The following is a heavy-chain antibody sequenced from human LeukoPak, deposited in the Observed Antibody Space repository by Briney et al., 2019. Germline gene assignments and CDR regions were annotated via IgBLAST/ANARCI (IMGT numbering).Heavy chain of an antibody. D-gene: IGHD3-10*01. CDR2: IYYSGST. CDR1: GGSISSYY. CDR3: ARHSPSDYGTGPSGDIY. V-gene: IGHV4-59*08. J-gene: IGHJ4*02. Sequence: SETLSLTCTVSGGSISSYYWSWIRQPPGKGLEWIGYIYYSGSTNYNPSLKSRVTISVDTSKNQFSLKLSSVTAADTAVYYFARHSPSDYGTGPSGDIYGGQGPVVIVSS.